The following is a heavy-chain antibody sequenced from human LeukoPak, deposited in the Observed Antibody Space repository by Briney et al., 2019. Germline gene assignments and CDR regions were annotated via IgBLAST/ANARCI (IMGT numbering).Heavy chain of an antibody. V-gene: IGHV4-61*02. CDR2: IYTSGST. J-gene: IGHJ4*02. Sequence: SQTLSLTCTVSGGSISSGSYYWSWIRQPAGKGLEWIGRIYTSGSTNYNPSLKSRVTISVDTSKNQFSLKLSSATAADTAVYYCARDLYYYDSSGYYGEDYFDYWGQGTLVTASS. D-gene: IGHD3-22*01. CDR1: GGSISSGSYY. CDR3: ARDLYYYDSSGYYGEDYFDY.